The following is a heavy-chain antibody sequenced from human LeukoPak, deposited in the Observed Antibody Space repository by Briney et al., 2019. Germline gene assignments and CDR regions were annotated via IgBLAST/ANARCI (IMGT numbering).Heavy chain of an antibody. Sequence: GGSLRLSCAASGFTFSSYGMHWVRQAPGKGLEWVAVISYDGSNKYYADSVKGRFTISRDNSKNTLYLQMNSLRAEDTAVYYCARQHSTYYYYMDVWGKRTTVTVSS. D-gene: IGHD2/OR15-2a*01. CDR3: ARQHSTYYYYMDV. V-gene: IGHV3-30*03. CDR2: ISYDGSNK. CDR1: GFTFSSYG. J-gene: IGHJ6*03.